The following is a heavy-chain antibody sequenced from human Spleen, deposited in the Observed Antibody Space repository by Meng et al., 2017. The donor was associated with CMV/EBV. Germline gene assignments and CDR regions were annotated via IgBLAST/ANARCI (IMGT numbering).Heavy chain of an antibody. CDR1: GGSISSGDYY. CDR2: IYYSGST. J-gene: IGHJ5*02. V-gene: IGHV4-30-4*01. CDR3: ARDRKHYGERGWFDP. Sequence: QGQLQELGPGLVQPSQTLSLTCTVSGGSISSGDYYWSWIRQPPGKGLEWIGYIYYSGSTYSNASLKSRVTISIDRSKNQFSLKLSSVTAADTAVYYCARDRKHYGERGWFDPWGQGTLVTASS. D-gene: IGHD4-17*01.